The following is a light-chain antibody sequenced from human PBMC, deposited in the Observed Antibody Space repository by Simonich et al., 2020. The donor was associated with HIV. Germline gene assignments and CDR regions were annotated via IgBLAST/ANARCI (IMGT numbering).Light chain of an antibody. V-gene: IGKV1-5*03. Sequence: IQLTQSPSTLSASVGDRFTITCRASHSISGWLAWYQQKPGKAPKLLIYKASSLESWVPSRFSGSGSGTEFTLTISSLQPDDFATYYCQQYNRYWTFGQGTKVEIK. CDR2: KAS. CDR3: QQYNRYWT. CDR1: HSISGW. J-gene: IGKJ1*01.